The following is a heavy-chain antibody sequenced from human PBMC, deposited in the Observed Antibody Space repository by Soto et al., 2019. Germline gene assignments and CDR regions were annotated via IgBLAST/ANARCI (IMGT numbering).Heavy chain of an antibody. J-gene: IGHJ1*01. D-gene: IGHD4-4*01. Sequence: HPGGSLRLSCAASGFPFSSYAMNWVRQAPGKGLEWVSAIDDSGGSTYYADSVKGRFSISRDNSKNTLYLQMNSLRAEDTAIYYCARDLNTNYFRYFQHWGQGTLVTVSS. CDR1: GFPFSSYA. V-gene: IGHV3-23*01. CDR3: ARDLNTNYFRYFQH. CDR2: IDDSGGST.